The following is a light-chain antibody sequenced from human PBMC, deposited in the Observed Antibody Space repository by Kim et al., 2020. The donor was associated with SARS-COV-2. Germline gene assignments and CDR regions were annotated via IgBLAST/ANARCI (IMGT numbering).Light chain of an antibody. CDR3: QQYDRPPWT. Sequence: SPGERATLSCRASQSVSSSYIAWYQQKPGQAPRLLIHGASSGATGIPDRFRGSGSGTDFTLTISRLEPEDFAVYYCQQYDRPPWTFGLGTKVDIK. J-gene: IGKJ1*01. CDR2: GAS. CDR1: QSVSSSY. V-gene: IGKV3-20*01.